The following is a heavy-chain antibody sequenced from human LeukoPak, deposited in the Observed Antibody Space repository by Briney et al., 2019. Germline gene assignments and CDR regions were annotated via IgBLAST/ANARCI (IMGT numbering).Heavy chain of an antibody. J-gene: IGHJ4*02. V-gene: IGHV3-74*01. CDR3: ARTIQGYGGNSFDY. D-gene: IGHD4-23*01. CDR2: IKSDGSST. Sequence: GGSLRLSCAASGLTFSTQWMHWVRQAPGKGLVWVSRIKSDGSSTTYAGSVKGRFTISRDNANNTLYLQMNSLRAEDTAVYYCARTIQGYGGNSFDYWGQGTLVTVSS. CDR1: GLTFSTQW.